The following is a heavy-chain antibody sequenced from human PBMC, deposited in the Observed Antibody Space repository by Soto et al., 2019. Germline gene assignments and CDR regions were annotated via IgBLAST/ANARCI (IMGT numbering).Heavy chain of an antibody. CDR3: AKDLGPYCSGGSCRNWFDP. J-gene: IGHJ5*02. CDR2: ISYDGSNK. V-gene: IGHV3-30*18. Sequence: QVQLVESGGGVVQPGRSLRLSCAASGFTFSSYGMHWVRQAPGKGLEWVAVISYDGSNKYYADSVKGRFTISRDNSKNTLYLQMNSLRAEDKAVYYCAKDLGPYCSGGSCRNWFDPWGQGTLVTVSS. D-gene: IGHD2-15*01. CDR1: GFTFSSYG.